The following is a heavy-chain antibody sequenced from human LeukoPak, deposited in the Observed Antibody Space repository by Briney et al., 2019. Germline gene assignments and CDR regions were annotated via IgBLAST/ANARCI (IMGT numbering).Heavy chain of an antibody. Sequence: KPGGSLRLSCAASGFTFSNAWMSWVRQAPGKGLEWVGRIKRKTDDGTKDYAAPVRGRFTISRGDSKNTLYLQMNSLKTEDTAVYYCTTDGASGSRTAGYWGQGTLVTVSS. V-gene: IGHV3-15*01. CDR1: GFTFSNAW. CDR2: IKRKTDDGTK. D-gene: IGHD1-26*01. J-gene: IGHJ4*02. CDR3: TTDGASGSRTAGY.